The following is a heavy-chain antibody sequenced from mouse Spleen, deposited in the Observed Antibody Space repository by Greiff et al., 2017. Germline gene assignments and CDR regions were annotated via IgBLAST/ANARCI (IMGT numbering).Heavy chain of an antibody. CDR2: ISYDGSN. CDR1: GYSITSGYY. Sequence: EVQLQESGPGLVKPSQSLSLTCSVTGYSITSGYYWKWIRQFPGNKLEWMGYISYDGSNNYNTSLKNRISITRDTSKNQFFLKLNSVTTEDTATYYCARDWEYFDYWGQGTTLTVSS. CDR3: ARDWEYFDY. J-gene: IGHJ2*01. V-gene: IGHV3-6*01. D-gene: IGHD4-1*01.